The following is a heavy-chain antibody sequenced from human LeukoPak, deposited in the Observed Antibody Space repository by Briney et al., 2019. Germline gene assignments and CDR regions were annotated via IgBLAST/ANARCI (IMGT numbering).Heavy chain of an antibody. CDR2: INPNSVGR. CDR3: TREDGRYLKNFDY. Sequence: ASVKVSCKASGYTLTGYYIHRVRQAPGQGLEWMGWINPNSVGRNYAQKFQGRVTMTRDTSNSTAFMELRSLRSDDTAVYYCTREDGRYLKNFDYWGQGTLVTVSS. J-gene: IGHJ4*02. CDR1: GYTLTGYY. V-gene: IGHV1-2*02. D-gene: IGHD1-26*01.